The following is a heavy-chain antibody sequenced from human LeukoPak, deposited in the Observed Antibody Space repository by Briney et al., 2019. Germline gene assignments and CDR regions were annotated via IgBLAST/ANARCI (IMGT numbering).Heavy chain of an antibody. D-gene: IGHD5-24*01. CDR3: AKQRRDGYNYFDY. CDR1: GGSVSSGSYY. V-gene: IGHV4-61*01. Sequence: SETLSLTCTVSGGSVSSGSYYWSWIRQPPGKGLEWIGYIYYSGSTYYNPSLKSRVTISVDTSKNQFSLKLSSVTAADTAVYYCAKQRRDGYNYFDYWGQGTLVTVSS. CDR2: IYYSGST. J-gene: IGHJ4*02.